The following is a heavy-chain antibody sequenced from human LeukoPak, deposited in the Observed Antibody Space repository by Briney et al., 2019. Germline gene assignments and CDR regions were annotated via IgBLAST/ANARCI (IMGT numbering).Heavy chain of an antibody. V-gene: IGHV3-15*01. CDR3: TTDSMAYYYGSGSFGNLVVY. J-gene: IGHJ4*02. Sequence: GGSLRLSCAASGFTFSNAWMNWVRQAPGKGLEWVGRIKSNTDGGTTDYAAPVKGRFIISRDDSKNTLYLQMNSLKAEDTALYYCTTDSMAYYYGSGSFGNLVVYWGQGTLVTVSS. D-gene: IGHD3-10*01. CDR1: GFTFSNAW. CDR2: IKSNTDGGTT.